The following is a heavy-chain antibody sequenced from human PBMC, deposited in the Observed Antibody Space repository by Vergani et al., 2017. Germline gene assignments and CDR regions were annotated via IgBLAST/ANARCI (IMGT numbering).Heavy chain of an antibody. CDR1: ADSISSGSYY. CDR3: ARQRPGSGWSPGDFDD. D-gene: IGHD6-19*01. J-gene: IGHJ4*02. V-gene: IGHV4-39*01. Sequence: QLQLQQSGPGLVKPSETLFLTCTVSADSISSGSYYWGWIRQPPGKSLEWIGRLYYSGLTYYNPSLKSRVAISVDTSKNQFSLKVTSVTAADTAVYFCARQRPGSGWSPGDFDDWGQGILVTVSS. CDR2: LYYSGLT.